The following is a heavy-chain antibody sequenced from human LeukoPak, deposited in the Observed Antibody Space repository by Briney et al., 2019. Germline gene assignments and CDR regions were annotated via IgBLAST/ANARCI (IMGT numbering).Heavy chain of an antibody. J-gene: IGHJ6*03. CDR3: TRRIRSSTSWQIPYYYYYYMDV. Sequence: PGGSLRLSCAASGFTFSSYWMSWVRQAPGKGLEWVANIKQDGSEKYYVDSVKGRFTISRDNAKNSLYLQMNSLRAEDTAVYYCTRRIRSSTSWQIPYYYYYYMDVWAKGPRSPSP. D-gene: IGHD2-2*01. V-gene: IGHV3-7*01. CDR1: GFTFSSYW. CDR2: IKQDGSEK.